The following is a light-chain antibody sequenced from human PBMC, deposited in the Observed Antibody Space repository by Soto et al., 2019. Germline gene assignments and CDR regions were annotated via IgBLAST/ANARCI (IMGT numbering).Light chain of an antibody. V-gene: IGKV3-20*01. CDR3: QQYGSSPYT. CDR1: QSVSNNY. J-gene: IGKJ2*01. Sequence: EIVLTQSPGTLSLPPGERATLSCRASQSVSNNYLAWYQQRPGQAPRLLLYDTYTRATSVPEKFSGSGTETDFTLTIRRLEPEDFAVYFCQQYGSSPYTFGQGTKLEIK. CDR2: DTY.